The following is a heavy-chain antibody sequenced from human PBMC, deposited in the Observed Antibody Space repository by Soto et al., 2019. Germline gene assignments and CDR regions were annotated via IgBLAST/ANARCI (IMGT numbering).Heavy chain of an antibody. J-gene: IGHJ4*02. CDR1: GLTISGKKY. CDR2: LYDVDGS. D-gene: IGHD3-3*01. Sequence: DVQLVESGGGLIQPGESLRLSCAAFGLTISGKKYVAWVRQAPGKGLEWVSALYDVDGSFYADSVTGRFTISRDNSMNTLYLQMNSLRAEDTAIYYCAKGKANTVFGVNTLFDYWGQGTLVTVSS. V-gene: IGHV3-53*01. CDR3: AKGKANTVFGVNTLFDY.